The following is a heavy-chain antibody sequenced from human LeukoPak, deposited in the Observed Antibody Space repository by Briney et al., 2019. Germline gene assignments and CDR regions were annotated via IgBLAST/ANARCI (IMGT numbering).Heavy chain of an antibody. J-gene: IGHJ6*02. CDR2: IIPIFGTA. CDR3: ARGQLLWFGELLAYYYYGMDV. D-gene: IGHD3-10*01. CDR1: GGTFSSYA. V-gene: IGHV1-69*01. Sequence: SVKVSCTASGGTFSSYAISWVRQAPGQGLEWMGGIIPIFGTANYAQKFQGRVTITADESTSTAYMELCSLRSEDTAVYYCARGQLLWFGELLAYYYYGMDVWGQGTTVTVSS.